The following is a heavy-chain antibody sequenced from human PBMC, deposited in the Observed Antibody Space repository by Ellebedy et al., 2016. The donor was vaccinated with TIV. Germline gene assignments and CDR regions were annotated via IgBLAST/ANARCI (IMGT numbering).Heavy chain of an antibody. Sequence: SETLSLTCAVYGGSFSGHSWSWIRQPPGKGLEWIGEINHRGSTSYNRSLRSRVTISIDTSKHQFSLRLSAVTAADTAVYYCARGNFQDVDLDHWYFDLWGRGTPGHCLL. CDR2: INHRGST. CDR1: GGSFSGHS. D-gene: IGHD1-20*01. CDR3: ARGNFQDVDLDHWYFDL. J-gene: IGHJ2*01. V-gene: IGHV4-34*01.